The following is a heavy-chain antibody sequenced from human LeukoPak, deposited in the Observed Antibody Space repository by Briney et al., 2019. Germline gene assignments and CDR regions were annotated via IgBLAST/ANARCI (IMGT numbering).Heavy chain of an antibody. CDR2: ISYDGSNK. CDR3: TRAAGYSYGYIPYGMDV. V-gene: IGHV3-30*03. J-gene: IGHJ6*02. CDR1: GFTFSSYG. Sequence: GGSLRLSCAASGFTFSSYGMHWVRQAPGKGLEWVAVISYDGSNKYYADSVKGRFTISRDDSKSIAYLQMNSLKTEDTAVYYCTRAAGYSYGYIPYGMDVWGQGTTVTVSS. D-gene: IGHD5-18*01.